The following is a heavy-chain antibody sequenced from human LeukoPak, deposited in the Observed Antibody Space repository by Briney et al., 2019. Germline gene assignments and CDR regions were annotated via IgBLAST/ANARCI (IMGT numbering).Heavy chain of an antibody. J-gene: IGHJ4*02. CDR1: GGPISSYY. CDR2: IYYSGST. V-gene: IGHV4-59*01. Sequence: SETLSLTCTVSGGPISSYYWSWIRQPPGKGLEWIGYIYYSGSTNYNPSLKSRVTISVDTSQNQFSLMLSSVTAADTAVYYCARDLLSTAGYFDYWGQGTLVTVSS. CDR3: ARDLLSTAGYFDY. D-gene: IGHD6-19*01.